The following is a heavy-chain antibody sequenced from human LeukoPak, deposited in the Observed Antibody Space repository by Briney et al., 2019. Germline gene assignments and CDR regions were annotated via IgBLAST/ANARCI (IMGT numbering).Heavy chain of an antibody. CDR3: ARDVGGSLDY. Sequence: GGYLRLSCAASGFTFSTYWMAWVRQAPGKGLEWVANIKGDESAKHRADSMKGRFTISRDNAQNSVYLQMTSLRGEDTAVYYCARDVGGSLDYWGQGTLVTVSS. CDR1: GFTFSTYW. CDR2: IKGDESAK. V-gene: IGHV3-7*01. J-gene: IGHJ4*02. D-gene: IGHD1-26*01.